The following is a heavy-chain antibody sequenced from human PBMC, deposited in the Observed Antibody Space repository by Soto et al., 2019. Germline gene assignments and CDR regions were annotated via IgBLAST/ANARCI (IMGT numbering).Heavy chain of an antibody. CDR2: IYYSGST. CDR1: GGSISSGGYY. V-gene: IGHV4-31*03. J-gene: IGHJ5*02. D-gene: IGHD3-10*01. Sequence: PSETLSLTCTVSGGSISSGGYYWSWIRQHPGKGLEWIGYIYYSGSTYYNPSLKSRVTISVDTSKNQFSLKLSSVTAADTAVYYCARDAGGNYGAGSYYIPYTWFDPWDQGTLVTVSS. CDR3: ARDAGGNYGAGSYYIPYTWFDP.